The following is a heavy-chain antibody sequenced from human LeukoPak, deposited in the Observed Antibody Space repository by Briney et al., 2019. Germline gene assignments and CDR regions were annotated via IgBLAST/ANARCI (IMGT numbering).Heavy chain of an antibody. CDR3: AKKAQYNGNYPLDY. CDR2: TSDRGANT. J-gene: IGHJ4*02. V-gene: IGHV3-23*01. D-gene: IGHD1-26*01. Sequence: GGSLRLSCAASGFTFTSYSMSWVRQAPGKGLEWGSGTSDRGANTYYADSVKGRSPHSNDNSKNTLYLQMNSLRAEDPALYFCAKKAQYNGNYPLDYWGQGTLVTVSS. CDR1: GFTFTSYS.